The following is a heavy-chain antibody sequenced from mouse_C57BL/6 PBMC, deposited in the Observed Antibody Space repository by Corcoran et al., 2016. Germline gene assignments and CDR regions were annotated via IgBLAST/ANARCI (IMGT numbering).Heavy chain of an antibody. CDR3: ARVRLRQGGYYYAMDY. Sequence: EVQLQQSGPELVKPGASVKISCKASGYTFTDYYMNWVKQSHGKSLEWIGDINPNNGGTSYNQKFKGKATLTVDKSSSTAYMELRSLTSEDSAVYYCARVRLRQGGYYYAMDYWGQGTSVTVSS. CDR2: INPNNGGT. D-gene: IGHD2-4*01. CDR1: GYTFTDYY. V-gene: IGHV1-26*01. J-gene: IGHJ4*01.